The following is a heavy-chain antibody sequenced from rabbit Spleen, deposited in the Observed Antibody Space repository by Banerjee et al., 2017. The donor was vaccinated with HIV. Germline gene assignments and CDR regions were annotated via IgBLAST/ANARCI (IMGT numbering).Heavy chain of an antibody. D-gene: IGHD1-1*01. Sequence: QEQLVESGGGLVQPEGSLTLTCTASGFSFSGNSYMCWVRQAPGKGLEWIACIDTGSSGFTYFATWAIGRFTCSKPSSTTVTLQMTRLTAADTATYFCARDTSSSFSSYGMDLWGPGTLVTVS. CDR1: GFSFSGNSY. CDR3: ARDTSSSFSSYGMDL. J-gene: IGHJ6*01. V-gene: IGHV1S45*01. CDR2: IDTGSSGFT.